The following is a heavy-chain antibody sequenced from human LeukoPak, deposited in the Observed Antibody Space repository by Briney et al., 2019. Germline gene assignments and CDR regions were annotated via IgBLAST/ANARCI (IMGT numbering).Heavy chain of an antibody. CDR2: ISSSSSYV. D-gene: IGHD6-13*01. Sequence: GGSLRLSCAASGFTFSSYSMNWVRQAPGKGLEWVSSISSSSSYVYYADSVKGRFTISRDNAKNSLYLQMNSLRAEDTAVYYCARAGGAAAYDYWGQGTLVTVSS. J-gene: IGHJ4*02. V-gene: IGHV3-21*01. CDR3: ARAGGAAAYDY. CDR1: GFTFSSYS.